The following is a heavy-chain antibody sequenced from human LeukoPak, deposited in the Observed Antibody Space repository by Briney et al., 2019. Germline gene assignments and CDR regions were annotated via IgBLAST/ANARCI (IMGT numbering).Heavy chain of an antibody. CDR3: ARERRDCSSTSCYLSGWFDP. CDR1: GYTFTGYY. CDR2: INPNSGGT. V-gene: IGHV1-2*02. D-gene: IGHD2-2*01. J-gene: IGHJ5*02. Sequence: ASVKVSCKASGYTFTGYYTHWVRQAPGQGLEWMGWINPNSGGTNYAQKFQGRVTMTRDTSISTAYMELSRLRSDDTAVYYCARERRDCSSTSCYLSGWFDPWGQGTLVTVSS.